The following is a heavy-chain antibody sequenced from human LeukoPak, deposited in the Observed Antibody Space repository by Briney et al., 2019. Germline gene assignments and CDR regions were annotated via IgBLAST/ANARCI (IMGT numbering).Heavy chain of an antibody. J-gene: IGHJ4*02. V-gene: IGHV1-18*01. CDR2: ISGYNGNT. CDR3: ARDPFVVQWLVQGESAFDY. D-gene: IGHD6-19*01. CDR1: NNTLSDNG. Sequence: ASVKVSCKASNNTLSDNGITWVRQAPGQGLEWMGWISGYNGNTNYAQKLQGRVTMTTDTSTSTAYMELRSLRSDDTAVYYCARDPFVVQWLVQGESAFDYWGQGTLVTVSS.